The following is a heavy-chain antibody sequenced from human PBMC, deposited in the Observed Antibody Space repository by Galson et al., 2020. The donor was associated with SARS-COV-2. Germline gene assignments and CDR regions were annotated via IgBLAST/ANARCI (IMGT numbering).Heavy chain of an antibody. CDR1: GYSISSGYY. Sequence: SETLSLTCTVSGYSISSGYYWCWIRQPPGKGLEWIGSIYHSGSTYYNPSLKSRVTISVDTSKNQFSLKLSSVTAADTAVYYCARDIVVVVAANSRFDYWGQGTLVTVSS. J-gene: IGHJ4*02. V-gene: IGHV4-38-2*02. D-gene: IGHD2-15*01. CDR3: ARDIVVVVAANSRFDY. CDR2: IYHSGST.